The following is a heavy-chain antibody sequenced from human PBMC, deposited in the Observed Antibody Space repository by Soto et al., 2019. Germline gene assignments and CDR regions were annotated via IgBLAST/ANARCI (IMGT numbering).Heavy chain of an antibody. J-gene: IGHJ5*02. CDR3: AKEIRRCLNGWFDP. CDR2: ISWNSGSI. Sequence: PGGSLRLSCAASGFTFDDYAMHWVRQAPGKGLEWVSCISWNSGSIGYADSVKGRFTISRDNAKNSLYLQMNSLRAEDTALYYCAKEIRRCLNGWFDPWGQGTLVTVSS. CDR1: GFTFDDYA. D-gene: IGHD3-9*01. V-gene: IGHV3-9*01.